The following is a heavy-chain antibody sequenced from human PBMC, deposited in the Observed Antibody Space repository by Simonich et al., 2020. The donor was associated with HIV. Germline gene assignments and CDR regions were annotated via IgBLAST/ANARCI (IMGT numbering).Heavy chain of an antibody. Sequence: QVQLVQSGAEVKKPGASVKVSCKASGYTFTGNYMHWVRQAPGQGLEWMGWVNPNSGGTNYAQKLQGRVTMTRDTSISTAYMELSRLSSDDTAVYYCARGGSSWPLDYWGQGTLVTVSS. J-gene: IGHJ4*02. CDR3: ARGGSSWPLDY. D-gene: IGHD6-13*01. CDR2: VNPNSGGT. CDR1: GYTFTGNY. V-gene: IGHV1-2*02.